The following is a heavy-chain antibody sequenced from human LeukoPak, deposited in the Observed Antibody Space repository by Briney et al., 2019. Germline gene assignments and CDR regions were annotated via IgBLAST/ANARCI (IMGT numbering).Heavy chain of an antibody. CDR2: ISYDGSNK. V-gene: IGHV3-30*03. CDR1: GFTFSSYG. Sequence: GGSLRLSCAASGFTFSSYGMHWVRQAPGKGLEWVAVISYDGSNKYYADSVKGRFTISRDNSKNTLYLQMNSLRAEDTAVYYCARTRTASSWYIPWFDPWGQGTLVTVSS. CDR3: ARTRTASSWYIPWFDP. D-gene: IGHD6-13*01. J-gene: IGHJ5*02.